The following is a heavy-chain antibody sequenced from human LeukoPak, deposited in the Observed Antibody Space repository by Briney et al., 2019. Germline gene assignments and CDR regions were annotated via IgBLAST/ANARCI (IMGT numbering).Heavy chain of an antibody. J-gene: IGHJ4*02. CDR1: GFMFSRYW. D-gene: IGHD2-21*02. CDR3: ARGLCGGDCYDY. CDR2: INSGSTYT. V-gene: IGHV3-21*01. Sequence: PGGSLRLSCVASGFMFSRYWMSWVRQAPGKGLEWVSSINSGSTYTYYADSVMGRFTISRDDAKNSLYLQMNSLRAEDTAVYYCARGLCGGDCYDYWGQGTLVTVSS.